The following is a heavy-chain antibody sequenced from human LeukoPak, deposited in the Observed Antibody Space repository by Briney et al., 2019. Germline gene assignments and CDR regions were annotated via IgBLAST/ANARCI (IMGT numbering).Heavy chain of an antibody. V-gene: IGHV4-59*08. CDR1: GGSISSYY. CDR2: IYYSGST. J-gene: IGHJ5*02. CDR3: ARGRRYCSSTSCYKAHHWFDP. D-gene: IGHD2-2*02. Sequence: PSETLSLTCTVSGGSISSYYWSWIRQPPGKGLEWIGYIYYSGSTNYNPSLKSRVTISVDTSKNQFSLKLSSVTAADTAVYYCARGRRYCSSTSCYKAHHWFDPWGQGTLVTVSS.